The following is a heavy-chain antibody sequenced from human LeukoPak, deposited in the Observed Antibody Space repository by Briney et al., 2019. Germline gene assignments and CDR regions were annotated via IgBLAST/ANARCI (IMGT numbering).Heavy chain of an antibody. D-gene: IGHD3-22*01. Sequence: ASVKVSCKASGYTFTSYYMHWVRQAPGQGLEWMGIINPSGGSTSYAQKFQGRVTMTRDTSTSTVYMELSSLRSEDTAVYYCATRAAYYYDSSAPLEIDYWGQGTLVTVSS. CDR3: ATRAAYYYDSSAPLEIDY. V-gene: IGHV1-46*01. J-gene: IGHJ4*02. CDR2: INPSGGST. CDR1: GYTFTSYY.